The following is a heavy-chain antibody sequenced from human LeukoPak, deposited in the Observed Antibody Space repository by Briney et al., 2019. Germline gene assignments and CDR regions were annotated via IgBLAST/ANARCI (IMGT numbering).Heavy chain of an antibody. D-gene: IGHD1-26*01. CDR3: ARGRGIVGATYFDY. J-gene: IGHJ4*02. Sequence: PSETLSLTCTVSGVSISSYYWSWIRQPPGKGLEWIGYIYYSGSTNYNPSLKSRVTISVDTSKNQFSLKLSSVTAADTAVYYCARGRGIVGATYFDYWGQGTLVTVSS. V-gene: IGHV4-59*01. CDR2: IYYSGST. CDR1: GVSISSYY.